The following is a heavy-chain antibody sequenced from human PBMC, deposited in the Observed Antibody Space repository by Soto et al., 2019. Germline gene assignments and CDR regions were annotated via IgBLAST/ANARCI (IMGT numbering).Heavy chain of an antibody. J-gene: IGHJ4*02. D-gene: IGHD6-13*01. CDR2: INPNSGGT. V-gene: IGHV1-2*02. CDR1: GYTFTGYY. CDR3: ARLYSSSLVPDFDY. Sequence: GASVKVSCKASGYTFTGYYMHWVRQAPGQGLEWMGWINPNSGGTNHAQKFQGRVTMTRDTSISTAYMELSRLRSDDTAVYYCARLYSSSLVPDFDYWGQGTLVTVSS.